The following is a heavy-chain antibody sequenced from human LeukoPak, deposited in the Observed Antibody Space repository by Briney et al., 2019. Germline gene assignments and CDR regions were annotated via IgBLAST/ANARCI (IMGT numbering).Heavy chain of an antibody. CDR2: ISSNSGYI. Sequence: GGSLRLSCAASGFTLSNYSMTWLRQAPGKGLECVSSISSNSGYIYDANSVKGRFTTSRDNAKNSLYLQMDSLRSEDTAVYYSVANSPRYAYNIDYWGQGTLVTVSS. D-gene: IGHD5-24*01. V-gene: IGHV3-21*01. CDR1: GFTLSNYS. J-gene: IGHJ4*02. CDR3: VANSPRYAYNIDY.